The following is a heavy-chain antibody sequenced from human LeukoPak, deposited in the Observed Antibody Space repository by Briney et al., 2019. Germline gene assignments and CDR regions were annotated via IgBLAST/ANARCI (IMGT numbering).Heavy chain of an antibody. CDR2: ISAYNGNT. CDR1: GYTFTSYG. CDR3: ARGDHHYGMDV. V-gene: IGHV1-18*01. Sequence: ASVTVSCKASGYTFTSYGISWVRQAPGQGLEWMGWISAYNGNTNYAQKLQGRVTMTTDTSTSTAYMELSSLRSEDTAVYYCARGDHHYGMDVWGQGTTVTVSS. J-gene: IGHJ6*02. D-gene: IGHD1-26*01.